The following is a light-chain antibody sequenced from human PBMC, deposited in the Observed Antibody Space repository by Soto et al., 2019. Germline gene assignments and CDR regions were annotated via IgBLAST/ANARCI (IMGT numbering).Light chain of an antibody. CDR2: GAS. Sequence: ETVLTQSPGTLYFSPGERATLSCRASQSVGNSHVAWYQQRRGLPPRLLIYGASNRATGIPDRFSGSGSGADFTLTISRLEPEDFAVYYCQQYGSSGTFGQGTKVAIK. V-gene: IGKV3-20*01. CDR1: QSVGNSH. CDR3: QQYGSSGT. J-gene: IGKJ1*01.